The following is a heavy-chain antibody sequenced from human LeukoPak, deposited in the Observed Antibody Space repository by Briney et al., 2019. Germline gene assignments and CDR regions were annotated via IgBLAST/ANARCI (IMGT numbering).Heavy chain of an antibody. Sequence: GGSLRLSCAASGFTFSDYYMSWIRQAPGKGLEWVSYISSSGSTIYYADSVKGRFTISRDNAKNSLYLQMNSLRAEDTAVYYCAKHLGDYYYYMDVWGKGTTVTVSS. CDR1: GFTFSDYY. D-gene: IGHD3-3*02. CDR3: AKHLGDYYYYMDV. J-gene: IGHJ6*03. CDR2: ISSSGSTI. V-gene: IGHV3-11*01.